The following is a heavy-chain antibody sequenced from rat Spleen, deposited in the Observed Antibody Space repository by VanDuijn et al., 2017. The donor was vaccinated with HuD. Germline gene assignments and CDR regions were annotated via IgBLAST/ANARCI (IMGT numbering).Heavy chain of an antibody. J-gene: IGHJ2*01. V-gene: IGHV5-29*01. D-gene: IGHD1-9*01. CDR1: GFTFSNYY. CDR2: IVFDGSNT. CDR3: ARRHYGYTDYFDY. Sequence: EVQLVESGGGLVQPGRSLKLSCAASGFTFSNYYMAWVRQAPTKGLEWVATIVFDGSNTYYRDSVKGRFTISRDNAKNTLSLQMDSLRSEDTATYYCARRHYGYTDYFDYWGQGVMVTVSS.